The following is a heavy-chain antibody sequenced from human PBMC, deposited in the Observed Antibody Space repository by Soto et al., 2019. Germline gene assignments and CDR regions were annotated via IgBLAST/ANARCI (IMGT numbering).Heavy chain of an antibody. Sequence: QVQLQESGPGLVKPSETLSLTCTVSGDSISSYYWSWIRQPPGKGLEWIGYIYYSGSTNYNPSLKSRVTISVDTSKNQFSLKLSSVTAADTAVYYCARVYGDYLDYWGRGTLVTVSS. CDR1: GDSISSYY. CDR2: IYYSGST. J-gene: IGHJ4*02. CDR3: ARVYGDYLDY. V-gene: IGHV4-59*01. D-gene: IGHD4-17*01.